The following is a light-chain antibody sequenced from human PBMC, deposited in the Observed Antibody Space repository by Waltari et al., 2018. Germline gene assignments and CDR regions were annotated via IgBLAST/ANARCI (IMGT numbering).Light chain of an antibody. CDR1: QSASSSY. J-gene: IGKJ2*01. CDR3: QQRSNWPPRYT. Sequence: DIVLTQSPANLSLSPGERAPLSSRASQSASSSYFAWYQQKPGQAPRLLIYDASNRATGIPARFSGSGSGTDFTLTISSLEPEDFAVYYCQQRSNWPPRYTFGQGTKLEIK. V-gene: IGKV3-11*01. CDR2: DAS.